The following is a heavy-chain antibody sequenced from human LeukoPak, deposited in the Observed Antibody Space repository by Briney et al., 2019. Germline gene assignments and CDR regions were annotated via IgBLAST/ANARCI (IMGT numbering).Heavy chain of an antibody. CDR3: AGDGVGVLPGDAFDI. J-gene: IGHJ3*02. Sequence: GGSLRLSCAASGFSFSTHSMNWVRQAPGKGLEWISFINPDGTDIHYGESVKGRFTISRDNAKNSLYLQMHTLRAEDTAVYYCAGDGVGVLPGDAFDIWSQGTMVTVSS. CDR1: GFSFSTHS. V-gene: IGHV3-21*05. CDR2: INPDGTDI. D-gene: IGHD1-26*01.